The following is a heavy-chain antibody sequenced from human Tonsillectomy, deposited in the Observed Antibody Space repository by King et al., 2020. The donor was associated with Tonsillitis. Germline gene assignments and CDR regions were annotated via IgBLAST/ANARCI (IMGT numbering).Heavy chain of an antibody. Sequence: QLVQSGAEVKKPGASVKVSCKASGYTFTSYAISWVRQAPGQGLEWMGWISAYNGNTNYAQKRQGRDTMTTDTSTSTAYMELKSLIYDDTAVYYCARSTYYYGSGTIDYWGQGTLVTVSS. J-gene: IGHJ4*02. D-gene: IGHD3-10*01. CDR1: GYTFTSYA. V-gene: IGHV1-18*01. CDR2: ISAYNGNT. CDR3: ARSTYYYGSGTIDY.